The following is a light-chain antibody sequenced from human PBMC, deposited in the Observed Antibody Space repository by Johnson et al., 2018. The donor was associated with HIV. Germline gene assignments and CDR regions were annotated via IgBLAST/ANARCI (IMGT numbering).Light chain of an antibody. Sequence: QSVLTQPPSVSAAPGQKVTISCSGSSSNIGNNYVSWYQQLPGTAPKLLIYENNKRPSGIPDRFSGSKSGTSATLGITGLQTGDEADYYCGTWDSSLSVYVFGSETSVTVL. J-gene: IGLJ1*01. CDR2: ENN. CDR3: GTWDSSLSVYV. CDR1: SSNIGNNY. V-gene: IGLV1-51*02.